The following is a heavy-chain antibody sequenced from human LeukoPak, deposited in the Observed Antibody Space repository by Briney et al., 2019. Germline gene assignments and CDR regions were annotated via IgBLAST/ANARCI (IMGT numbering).Heavy chain of an antibody. CDR3: ATSRSFDY. CDR2: IRQDGSDK. Sequence: GGSLRLSCAASGFTFSSYWMSWVRQAPGKGLEWVANIRQDGSDKYYVDSVKSRFTISRDNAKSSLFLQMTSLRAEDTAVYYCATSRSFDYWGQGTLVTVSS. CDR1: GFTFSSYW. J-gene: IGHJ4*02. V-gene: IGHV3-7*03.